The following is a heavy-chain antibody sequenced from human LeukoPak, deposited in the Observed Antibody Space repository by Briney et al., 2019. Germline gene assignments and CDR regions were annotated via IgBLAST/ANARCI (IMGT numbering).Heavy chain of an antibody. CDR1: GYTFTSYG. CDR3: ARANNYQLPTYCGGDCAPFDY. V-gene: IGHV1-18*01. D-gene: IGHD2-21*02. CDR2: ISAYNGNT. J-gene: IGHJ4*02. Sequence: GASVKVSCKASGYTFTSYGISWVRQAPGQGLEWKGWISAYNGNTNYAQKLQGRVTMTTDTSTSTAYMELRSLRSDDTAVYYCARANNYQLPTYCGGDCAPFDYWGQGTLVTVSS.